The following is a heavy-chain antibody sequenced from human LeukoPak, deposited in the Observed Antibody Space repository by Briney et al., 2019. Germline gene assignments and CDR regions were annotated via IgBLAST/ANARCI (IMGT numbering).Heavy chain of an antibody. J-gene: IGHJ4*02. CDR3: ARQSVAAAGDFDY. Sequence: PSETLSLTCVVSGYSISSGYYWGWIRQPPGKGLEWIGSIYHSGSTYYNPSLKSRVTISVDTSKNQFSLKLSSVTAADTAVYYCARQSVAAAGDFDYWGQGTLVTVS. CDR1: GYSISSGYY. V-gene: IGHV4-38-2*01. CDR2: IYHSGST. D-gene: IGHD6-13*01.